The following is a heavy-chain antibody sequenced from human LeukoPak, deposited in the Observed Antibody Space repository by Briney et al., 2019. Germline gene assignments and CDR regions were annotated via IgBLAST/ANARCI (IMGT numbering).Heavy chain of an antibody. V-gene: IGHV3-30*04. CDR2: VSYDGSYK. D-gene: IGHD1-1*01. CDR1: GFTFSKFA. J-gene: IGHJ4*02. Sequence: GGSLRLSCAAAGFTFSKFAMHWVRQAPGKGLEWVAVVSYDGSYKYYADSVKGRFTISRDNSKNTLYLEMNSLRAEDTAVYYCARAPGYGAAYYFDYWGQGTLVTVSS. CDR3: ARAPGYGAAYYFDY.